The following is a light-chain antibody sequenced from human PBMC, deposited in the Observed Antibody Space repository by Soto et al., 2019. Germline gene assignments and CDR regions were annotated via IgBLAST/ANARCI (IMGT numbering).Light chain of an antibody. V-gene: IGKV1-5*01. CDR1: QSISSW. CDR3: QQYNSYSPYT. Sequence: DIQMTQSPSTLSASVGDRVTITCRASQSISSWLAWYQQKPGKAPKLLIYDASSLESGVPSRFSGSGYGTEFTLTISSRQPADFATYYCQQYNSYSPYTFGQGNKLEIK. J-gene: IGKJ2*01. CDR2: DAS.